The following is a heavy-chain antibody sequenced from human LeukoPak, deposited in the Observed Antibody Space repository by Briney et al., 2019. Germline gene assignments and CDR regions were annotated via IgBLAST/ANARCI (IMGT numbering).Heavy chain of an antibody. Sequence: GGSLRLFCAASGFTFSSYAMSWVRQAPGKGLEWVSAISGSGGSTYYADSVKGRFTISRDNSKNTLYLQMNSLRAEDTAVYYCAREVGDFWSGYALGYWGQGTLVTVSS. CDR3: AREVGDFWSGYALGY. J-gene: IGHJ4*02. CDR1: GFTFSSYA. V-gene: IGHV3-23*01. CDR2: ISGSGGST. D-gene: IGHD3-3*01.